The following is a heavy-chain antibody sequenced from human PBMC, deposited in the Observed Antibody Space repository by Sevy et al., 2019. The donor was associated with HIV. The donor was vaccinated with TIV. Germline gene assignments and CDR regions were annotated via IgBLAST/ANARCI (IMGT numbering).Heavy chain of an antibody. Sequence: GGSLRLSCTASGFNFSSHWMIWVRQAPGKGLEWVANINQDGSEKYYVDSVKGRFTISIDNSKNSLYLQMNSLRGEDTAIYYCARGNDGWEYWGQGTLVTVSS. J-gene: IGHJ4*02. CDR3: ARGNDGWEY. D-gene: IGHD6-19*01. CDR2: INQDGSEK. V-gene: IGHV3-7*01. CDR1: GFNFSSHW.